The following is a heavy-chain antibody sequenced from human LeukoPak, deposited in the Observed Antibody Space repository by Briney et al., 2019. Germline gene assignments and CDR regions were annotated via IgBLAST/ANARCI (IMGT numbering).Heavy chain of an antibody. Sequence: SETLSLTCTVSGYSISSGYYWGWIRQPPGKGLEWIGYIYYSGSTNYNPSPKSRVTISVDTSKNQFSLTLSSVTAADTAVYYCARRSSRYFGSRSYRKYYFDYWGQGTLVIVSS. CDR2: IYYSGST. J-gene: IGHJ4*02. V-gene: IGHV4-61*05. D-gene: IGHD3-10*01. CDR3: ARRSSRYFGSRSYRKYYFDY. CDR1: GYSISSGYY.